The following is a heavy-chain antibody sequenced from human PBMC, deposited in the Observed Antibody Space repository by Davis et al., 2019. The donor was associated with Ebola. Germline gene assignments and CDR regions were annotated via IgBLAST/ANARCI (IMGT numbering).Heavy chain of an antibody. D-gene: IGHD3-22*01. V-gene: IGHV4-31*03. Sequence: PSETLSLTCTVSGGSISRGGSYWTWIRPHPAKGLAWIGYIYYSGSTYYKPSLKSRVTISLDTSKNQFSLNLYSVTAADTAVYYCARDLRYDSSGYDYYFYMDVWGKGTTVTVSS. CDR1: GGSISRGGSY. CDR3: ARDLRYDSSGYDYYFYMDV. J-gene: IGHJ6*03. CDR2: IYYSGST.